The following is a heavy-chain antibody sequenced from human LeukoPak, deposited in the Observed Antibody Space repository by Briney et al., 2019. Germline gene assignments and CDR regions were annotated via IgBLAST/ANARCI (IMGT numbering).Heavy chain of an antibody. Sequence: GRSLRLSCAASGFTFSSYGMHWVRQAPGKGLEWVAVISYDGSNKYYADSVKGRFTISRDNSKSTLYLQMNSLRAEDTAVYYCAKVSMVRGAVSMWGQGTLVTVSS. J-gene: IGHJ4*02. CDR3: AKVSMVRGAVSM. V-gene: IGHV3-30*18. D-gene: IGHD3-10*01. CDR1: GFTFSSYG. CDR2: ISYDGSNK.